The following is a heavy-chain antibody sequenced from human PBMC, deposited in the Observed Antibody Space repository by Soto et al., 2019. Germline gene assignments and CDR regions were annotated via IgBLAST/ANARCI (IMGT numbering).Heavy chain of an antibody. J-gene: IGHJ6*02. CDR1: GFTFSSYA. Sequence: EVQLLESGGGLVQPGGSLRLSCAASGFTFSSYAMSWVRQAPGKGLEWVSAISGSGGSTYYVDSVKGRFTISRDNSKNTLYLQMNSLRAEDTAVYYCAKDMTTVTTLGYYGMDVWGQGTTVTVSS. CDR3: AKDMTTVTTLGYYGMDV. CDR2: ISGSGGST. D-gene: IGHD4-17*01. V-gene: IGHV3-23*01.